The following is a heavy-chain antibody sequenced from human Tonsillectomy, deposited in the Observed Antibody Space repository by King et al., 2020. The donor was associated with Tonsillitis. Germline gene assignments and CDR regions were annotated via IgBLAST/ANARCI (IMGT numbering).Heavy chain of an antibody. CDR1: GFTFSTYG. V-gene: IGHV3-30*18. J-gene: IGHJ6*02. CDR3: AKGRRPSYDFWRGSPIYYYYGMDV. Sequence: VQLVESGGGVVQPGRSLRLSCAASGFTFSTYGMHWVRQAPGKGLEWVAVISYDGSNKYYADSVKGRFTISRDNSKNTLYLQMNSLRAEDTAVYYCAKGRRPSYDFWRGSPIYYYYGMDVCGQGTTVTVSS. D-gene: IGHD3-3*01. CDR2: ISYDGSNK.